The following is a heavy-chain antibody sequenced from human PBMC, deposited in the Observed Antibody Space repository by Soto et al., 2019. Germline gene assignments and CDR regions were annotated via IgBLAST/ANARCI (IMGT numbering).Heavy chain of an antibody. CDR3: AGPIDYYDSSGFRFDI. D-gene: IGHD3-22*01. Sequence: QVQLVESGGGVVQPGRSLRLSCAASGFTFSSYAMHWVRQAPGKGLEWVAVISYDGSNKYYADSVKGRFTISRDNSKNQLYLQMNSLRAEDTAVYYCAGPIDYYDSSGFRFDIWGQGTMVTVSS. CDR2: ISYDGSNK. J-gene: IGHJ3*02. V-gene: IGHV3-30-3*01. CDR1: GFTFSSYA.